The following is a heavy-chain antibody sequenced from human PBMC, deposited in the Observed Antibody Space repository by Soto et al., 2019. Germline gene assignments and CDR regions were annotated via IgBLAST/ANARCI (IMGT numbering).Heavy chain of an antibody. D-gene: IGHD2-2*01. CDR3: AREVAPDATHPSSVMDV. V-gene: IGHV3-74*01. J-gene: IGHJ6*02. Sequence: GGSLRLSCAASGFTISGLWMHWVRRAPGKGLVWVSRVNSDGTSISYADSVKGRFTISRDNARNTLYLQMNSLRDEDTAVYYCAREVAPDATHPSSVMDVWGQGTTVTASS. CDR2: VNSDGTSI. CDR1: GFTISGLW.